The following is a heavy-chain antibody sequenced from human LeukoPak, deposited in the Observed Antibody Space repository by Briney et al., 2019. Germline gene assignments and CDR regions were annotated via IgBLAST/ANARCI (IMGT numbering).Heavy chain of an antibody. V-gene: IGHV4-34*01. J-gene: IGHJ4*02. Sequence: PSETPSLTCAVYGGSFSGYYWSWIRQPPGKGLEWIGEINHSGSTNYNPSLKSRVTISVDTSKNQFSLKLSSVTAADTAVYYCARGSGSYSKGYDYWGQGTLVTVSS. CDR2: INHSGST. CDR3: ARGSGSYSKGYDY. D-gene: IGHD1-26*01. CDR1: GGSFSGYY.